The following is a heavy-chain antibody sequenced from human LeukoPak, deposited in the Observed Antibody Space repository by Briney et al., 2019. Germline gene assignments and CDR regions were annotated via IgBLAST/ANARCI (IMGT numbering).Heavy chain of an antibody. CDR2: IYSSGST. CDR1: GGSISSDY. J-gene: IGHJ4*02. CDR3: ARARQQVNTIDY. V-gene: IGHV4-4*07. Sequence: SETLSLTCTVSGGSISSDYWNWIRQPARKGLEWIGRIYSSGSTNYSPSLGGRVTMSVDTSKNQFSLKLSSVTAADTAVYYCARARQQVNTIDYWGQGTLVTVSS. D-gene: IGHD6-13*01.